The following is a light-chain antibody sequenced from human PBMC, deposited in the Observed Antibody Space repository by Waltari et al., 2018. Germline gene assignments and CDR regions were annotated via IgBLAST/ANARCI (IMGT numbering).Light chain of an antibody. V-gene: IGKV1-39*01. Sequence: DIQMTQSPSSLSASVGDRVTITCRASQSISTYLNWYQHRPGKAPRLLIFGASSLQIGVPSRFSGSGSGTDVTLTIDSLQPGDFATYYCQQSYSVLWTFGQGTKVDLK. CDR1: QSISTY. J-gene: IGKJ1*01. CDR2: GAS. CDR3: QQSYSVLWT.